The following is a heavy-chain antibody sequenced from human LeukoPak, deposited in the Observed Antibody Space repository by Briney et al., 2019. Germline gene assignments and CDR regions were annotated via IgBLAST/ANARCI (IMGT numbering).Heavy chain of an antibody. J-gene: IGHJ6*03. CDR3: STARGCSSTSCYTQAYYYYYYYMDV. Sequence: LSLTCAVYGGSFSGHSWSWIRQAPGKGLEWVAIIWYDGYNKYYADSAKGRFTISRDNSRNALYLEMNSLKTEDTAVYYCSTARGCSSTSCYTQAYYYYYYYMDVWGKGTTVTVSS. CDR2: IWYDGYNK. D-gene: IGHD2-2*02. V-gene: IGHV3-33*01. CDR1: GGSFSGHS.